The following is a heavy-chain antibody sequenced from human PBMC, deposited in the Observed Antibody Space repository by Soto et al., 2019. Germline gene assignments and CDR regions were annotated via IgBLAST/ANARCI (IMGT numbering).Heavy chain of an antibody. J-gene: IGHJ5*02. V-gene: IGHV4-59*01. CDR3: ARELNWSGFDP. CDR2: IYYSGST. Sequence: QVQLQESGPGLVKPSETLSLTCTVSGGSISSYYWSWIRQPPGKGLEWIGYIYYSGSTNYNPSLKSRVTISVDTSKNQFSLKLSSVTAADTAVYYCARELNWSGFDPWGQGTLVTVSS. D-gene: IGHD1-20*01. CDR1: GGSISSYY.